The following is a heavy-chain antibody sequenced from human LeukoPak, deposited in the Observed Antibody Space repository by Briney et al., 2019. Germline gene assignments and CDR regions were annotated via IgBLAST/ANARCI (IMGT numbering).Heavy chain of an antibody. V-gene: IGHV1-3*01. CDR3: ARSSSGWSDY. D-gene: IGHD6-19*01. Sequence: ASVKVSCKASGYTFTSYAMHWVRQAPGQRLEWMGWINAGNGNTKYSRKFQGRVTITRDTSASTAYMELSSLRSEDTAVYYCARSSSGWSDYWGQGTLVTVSS. J-gene: IGHJ4*02. CDR2: INAGNGNT. CDR1: GYTFTSYA.